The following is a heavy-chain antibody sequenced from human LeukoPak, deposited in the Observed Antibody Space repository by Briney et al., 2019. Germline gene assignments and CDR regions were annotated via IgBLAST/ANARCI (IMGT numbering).Heavy chain of an antibody. V-gene: IGHV4-39*01. D-gene: IGHD3-3*01. CDR2: IYYGGST. CDR3: AGHDVTIFGVVSATHFDY. J-gene: IGHJ4*02. CDR1: GGSISSSSYY. Sequence: SETLSLTCTVSGGSISSSSYYWGWIRQPPGKGLEWIGSIYYGGSTYYNPSLKSRVTISVDTSKNQFSLKLNSVTAADAAVYYCAGHDVTIFGVVSATHFDYWGQGTLVTVSS.